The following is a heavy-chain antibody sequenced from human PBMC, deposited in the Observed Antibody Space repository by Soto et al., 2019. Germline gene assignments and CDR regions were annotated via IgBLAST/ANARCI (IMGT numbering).Heavy chain of an antibody. D-gene: IGHD6-19*01. CDR3: ARGGGAVAGTYYSYGMDV. CDR2: IIPIFGTA. Sequence: SVKVSCKASGDTFSSYAISWVRQAPGQGLEWMGGIIPIFGTANYAQKFQGRVTITTDKSTSTAYMELSSLRSEDTAVYYCARGGGAVAGTYYSYGMDVWGQGTTVTVPS. V-gene: IGHV1-69*05. J-gene: IGHJ6*02. CDR1: GDTFSSYA.